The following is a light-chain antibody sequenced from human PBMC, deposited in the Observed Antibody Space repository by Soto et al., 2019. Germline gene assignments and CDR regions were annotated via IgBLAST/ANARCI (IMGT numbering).Light chain of an antibody. Sequence: IHMTHSPSTLSASVIDRVTITCLASQSLSRWLAWYQQKPGKAPKLLIYDASSLQSGVPSRFSGSGSGTEFTLTISSLQPDDFATYYCQQYNSYSPLTFGGGTKVDI. V-gene: IGKV1-5*01. J-gene: IGKJ4*01. CDR1: QSLSRW. CDR3: QQYNSYSPLT. CDR2: DAS.